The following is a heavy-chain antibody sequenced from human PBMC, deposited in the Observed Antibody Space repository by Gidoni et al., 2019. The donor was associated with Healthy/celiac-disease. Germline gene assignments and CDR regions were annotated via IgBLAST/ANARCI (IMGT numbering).Heavy chain of an antibody. CDR1: GFPFSSYG. Sequence: QVQLVESGGGVVQPGRSLSLSCEASGFPFSSYGRHWVRQAPGKGLELVAFIWYDGSNKDYADSVKGRFTISRDNSKNTLYLQMNSLRAEDTAVYYCARDLAVATVTTPLYGMDVWGQGTTVTVSS. CDR3: ARDLAVATVTTPLYGMDV. V-gene: IGHV3-33*01. J-gene: IGHJ6*02. D-gene: IGHD4-4*01. CDR2: IWYDGSNK.